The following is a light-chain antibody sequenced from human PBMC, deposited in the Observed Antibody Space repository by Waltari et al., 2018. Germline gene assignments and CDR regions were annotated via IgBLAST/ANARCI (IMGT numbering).Light chain of an antibody. CDR1: QSVRSY. Sequence: EIVLTQSPATLSLSPGERATLPCRASQSVRSYLAWYQQKPGQAPRLLIYDASNRATGIPARFSGSGSGTDFTLTISSLEPEDFAVYYCQQRSNWPPYTFGQGTKLEIK. CDR3: QQRSNWPPYT. J-gene: IGKJ2*01. CDR2: DAS. V-gene: IGKV3-11*01.